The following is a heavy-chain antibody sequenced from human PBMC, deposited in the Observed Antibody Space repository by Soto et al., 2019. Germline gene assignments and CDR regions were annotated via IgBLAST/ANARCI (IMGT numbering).Heavy chain of an antibody. CDR3: ARVGGRAARPTLSGPVAFDI. D-gene: IGHD6-6*01. J-gene: IGHJ3*02. V-gene: IGHV1-69*12. CDR2: IIPIFGTA. CDR1: GGTFSSYA. Sequence: QVQLVKSGAEVKKPGSSVKVSCKASGGTFSSYAISWVQLAPGQGLKWMGGIIPIFGTANYAQKFQGRVTITADESTSTAYMELSSLRSEDTAVYYCARVGGRAARPTLSGPVAFDIWGQGTMVTVSS.